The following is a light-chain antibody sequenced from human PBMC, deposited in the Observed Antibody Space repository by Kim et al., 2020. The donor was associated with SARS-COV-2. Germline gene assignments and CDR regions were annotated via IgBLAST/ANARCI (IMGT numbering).Light chain of an antibody. CDR3: SSYAGSNSWV. CDR2: EVI. CDR1: SSDVGGYNY. Sequence: QSALTQPPSASGSPGQSVTISCTGTSSDVGGYNYVSWYQQHPGKAPKLMIYEVIKRPSGVPDRFSGSRSGNTASLTVSGLRADDEADYYCSSYAGSNSWVFGGGTQLTVL. V-gene: IGLV2-8*01. J-gene: IGLJ3*02.